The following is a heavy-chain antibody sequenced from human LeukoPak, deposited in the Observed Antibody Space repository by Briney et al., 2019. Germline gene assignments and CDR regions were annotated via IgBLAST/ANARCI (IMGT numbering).Heavy chain of an antibody. Sequence: SQTLSLTCALSGDSVSSNSVAWNWIRQSPSRGLEWLGRTYYRSKWYDDYAVSVKSRIAINPDTSKNQFSLQLNSVTPEDMAVYYCARESGYYSFDLWGRGTLVTVSS. D-gene: IGHD3-22*01. J-gene: IGHJ2*01. CDR3: ARESGYYSFDL. CDR2: TYYRSKWYD. V-gene: IGHV6-1*01. CDR1: GDSVSSNSVA.